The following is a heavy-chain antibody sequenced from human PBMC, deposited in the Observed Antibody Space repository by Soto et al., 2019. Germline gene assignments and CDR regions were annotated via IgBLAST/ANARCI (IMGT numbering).Heavy chain of an antibody. V-gene: IGHV3-48*03. CDR1: GFTFSSFE. CDR2: IGRSGETI. D-gene: IGHD6-6*01. Sequence: GVSLRLSCVGSGFTFSSFEMNWVRQTPGKGLEWLSYIGRSGETIYYADSVKGRFTISRDNAKSSLFLQMNGLRDEDTGIYYCARDSRGGAARRPTFYYWGRGTLVILSS. J-gene: IGHJ4*02. CDR3: ARDSRGGAARRPTFYY.